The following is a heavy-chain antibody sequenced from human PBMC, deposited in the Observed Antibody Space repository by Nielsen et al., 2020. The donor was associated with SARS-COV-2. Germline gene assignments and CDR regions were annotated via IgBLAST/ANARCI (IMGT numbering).Heavy chain of an antibody. D-gene: IGHD6-19*01. V-gene: IGHV5-51*01. CDR3: ARTPDSGAFDY. J-gene: IGHJ4*02. CDR1: GDRFTSYW. Sequence: KVSCKGFGDRFTSYWIGWVRQMPGKGLEWMGIVYGGDSDTRYSPSFQGQATISADKSISIAYLQWTSLKASDTAIYYCARTPDSGAFDYWGQGTLVTVSS. CDR2: VYGGDSDT.